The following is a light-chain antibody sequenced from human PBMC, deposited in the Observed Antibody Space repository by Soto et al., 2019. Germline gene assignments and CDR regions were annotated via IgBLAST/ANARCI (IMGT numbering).Light chain of an antibody. CDR3: QQVTGFTLP. CDR2: AAS. V-gene: IGKV1-12*01. Sequence: DIQMTQSPSYVSAFVGDRVAITCRASHDIARWLAWYQQQPGKAPRLLIYAASSLQSGVPTRFSGSGSGTDFALTITNLQPEDSAVYYWQQVTGFTLPFGGGTNVDIX. CDR1: HDIARW. J-gene: IGKJ4*01.